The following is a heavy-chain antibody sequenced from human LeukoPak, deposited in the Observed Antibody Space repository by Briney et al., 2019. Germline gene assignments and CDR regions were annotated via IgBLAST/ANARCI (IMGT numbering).Heavy chain of an antibody. D-gene: IGHD3-22*01. CDR2: IYYSGST. J-gene: IGHJ4*02. CDR1: RGSISSYY. CDR3: ARASYYYDSSGPFDY. V-gene: IGHV4-59*01. Sequence: PSETLSLTCTVSRGSISSYYWSWIRQPPGKGLEWIGYIYYSGSTNYNPSLKSRVTISVDTSKNQFSLKLSSVTAADTAVYYCARASYYYDSSGPFDYWGQGTLVTVSS.